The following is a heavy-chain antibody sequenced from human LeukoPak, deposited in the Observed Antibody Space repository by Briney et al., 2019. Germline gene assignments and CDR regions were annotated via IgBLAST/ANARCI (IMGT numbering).Heavy chain of an antibody. CDR3: ARYDYGDYEDYFYYMDV. D-gene: IGHD4-17*01. J-gene: IGHJ6*03. CDR1: GFIFRSYS. CDR2: ITSSSDTI. Sequence: GGSLRLSCAASGFIFRSYSMNWVRQAPGKGLEWVAFITSSSDTISHADSVKGRFTISRDNAKNSLYLQMDGLRAEDTAVYYCARYDYGDYEDYFYYMDVWGKGTAVSVSS. V-gene: IGHV3-48*01.